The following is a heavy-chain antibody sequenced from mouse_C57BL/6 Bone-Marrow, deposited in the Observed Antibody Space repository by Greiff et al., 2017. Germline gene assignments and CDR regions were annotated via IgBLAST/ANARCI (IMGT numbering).Heavy chain of an antibody. CDR3: ARDHGSSSYYFDC. Sequence: EVMLVESEGGLVQPGSSMKLSCTASGFTFSDYYMAWVRQVPEKGLEWVANINYDGSSTYYLDSLKSRFIISRDNAKNILYLQMSSLKSEDTATYYCARDHGSSSYYFDCWGQGTTLTVSS. CDR2: INYDGSST. CDR1: GFTFSDYY. D-gene: IGHD1-1*01. V-gene: IGHV5-16*01. J-gene: IGHJ2*01.